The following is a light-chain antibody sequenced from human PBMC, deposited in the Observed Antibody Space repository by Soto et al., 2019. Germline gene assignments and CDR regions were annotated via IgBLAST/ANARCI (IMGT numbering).Light chain of an antibody. CDR1: QSVSSY. V-gene: IGKV3-11*01. CDR2: DAS. J-gene: IGKJ4*01. CDR3: QQRSVWPT. Sequence: IVLTQSPATLSRSPGERATLSCRASQSVSSYLAWYQQKGGQAPRLLIYDASSRAPGIPARFSGSGSGTDFTLTISSLEPEDFAVYYCQQRSVWPTFGGGTKVEIK.